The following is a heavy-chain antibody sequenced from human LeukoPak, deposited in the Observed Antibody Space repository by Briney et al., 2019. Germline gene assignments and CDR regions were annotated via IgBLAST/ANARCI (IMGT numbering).Heavy chain of an antibody. V-gene: IGHV4-30-4*01. D-gene: IGHD5-24*01. Sequence: SETLSLTCTVSGGSISSGDYYWSWIRQPPGKGLEWIGYIYYSGSTYYNPSLKSRVTISVDTSKNQFSLKLSSVTAADTAVYYCASPNQAGYKYFQHWGQGTLVTVSS. CDR2: IYYSGST. J-gene: IGHJ1*01. CDR1: GGSISSGDYY. CDR3: ASPNQAGYKYFQH.